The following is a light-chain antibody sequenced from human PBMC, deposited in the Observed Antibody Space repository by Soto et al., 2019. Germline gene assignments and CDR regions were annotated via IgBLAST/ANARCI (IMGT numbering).Light chain of an antibody. CDR3: QQYGSSSYT. J-gene: IGKJ2*01. Sequence: EIVLTQSPGTLSLSSGERATLSCRASQSVSSSYLAWYQQKPGQAPRLLVYATSSRATGIPDRFSGSGSGTDFTLTISRLAPEDFAVYYCQQYGSSSYTFGQGTKLEIK. V-gene: IGKV3-20*01. CDR1: QSVSSSY. CDR2: ATS.